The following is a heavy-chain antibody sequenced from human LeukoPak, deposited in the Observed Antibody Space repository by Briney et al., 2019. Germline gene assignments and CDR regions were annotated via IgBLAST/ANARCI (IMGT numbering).Heavy chain of an antibody. V-gene: IGHV3-30*02. Sequence: PGGSLRLSCAASGFTFSSYGMHWVRQAPGKGLEWVAFIRYDGSNKYYADSVKGRFTISRDNAKNSLYLQMNSLRAEDTAVYYCARDLYYYDSSGYSRYFDLWGRGTLVTVSS. CDR3: ARDLYYYDSSGYSRYFDL. CDR1: GFTFSSYG. J-gene: IGHJ2*01. D-gene: IGHD3-22*01. CDR2: IRYDGSNK.